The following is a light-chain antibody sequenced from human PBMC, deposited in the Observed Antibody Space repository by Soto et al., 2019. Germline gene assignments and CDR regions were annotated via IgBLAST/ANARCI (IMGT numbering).Light chain of an antibody. CDR3: QRYGRSPPGFT. J-gene: IGKJ3*01. CDR1: QSVSSSY. V-gene: IGKV3-20*01. CDR2: GAS. Sequence: EIVLTQSPGTLSLSPGERATLSCRASQSVSSSYLAWYQHKPGQPPRLLIYGASTRASGIPYRFSGGGSGTDFNLTISRLEPEDFAMYYCQRYGRSPPGFTFGPGTRGDI.